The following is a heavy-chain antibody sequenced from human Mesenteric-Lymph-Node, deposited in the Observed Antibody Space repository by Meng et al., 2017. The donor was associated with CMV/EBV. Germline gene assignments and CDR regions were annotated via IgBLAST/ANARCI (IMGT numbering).Heavy chain of an antibody. D-gene: IGHD1-26*01. CDR3: ASGQLLTFYYAMDV. V-gene: IGHV4-59*01. CDR2: IYYSGST. CDR1: GGSISSYY. Sequence: GSLRLSCTVSGGSISSYYWSWIRQPPGKGLEWIGYIYYSGSTDYNPSLKSRVTISVDTSKNQFSLKLSSVTAADTAVYYCASGQLLTFYYAMDVWGQGTTVTVSS. J-gene: IGHJ6*02.